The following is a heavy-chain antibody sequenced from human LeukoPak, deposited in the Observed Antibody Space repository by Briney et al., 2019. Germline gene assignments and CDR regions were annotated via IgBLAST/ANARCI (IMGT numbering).Heavy chain of an antibody. J-gene: IGHJ3*02. CDR3: PRHGGITMVRGVLSAFDI. Sequence: SETLSLTCSVSGGSVSSYYWSWIRQPPGKGLEWVGNIYYSGNTTFSPSLVRRVIISVDTSKNQFSLMLSSGTAADTAVYYCPRHGGITMVRGVLSAFDIWGQGTMVTVSS. CDR2: IYYSGNT. CDR1: GGSVSSYY. V-gene: IGHV4-59*08. D-gene: IGHD3-10*01.